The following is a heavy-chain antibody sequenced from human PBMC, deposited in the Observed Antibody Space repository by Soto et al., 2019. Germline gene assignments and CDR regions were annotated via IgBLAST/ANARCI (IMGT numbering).Heavy chain of an antibody. CDR1: GFTFSSYS. D-gene: IGHD5-12*01. V-gene: IGHV3-21*01. CDR2: ISSSSSYI. Sequence: EVQLVESGGGLVKPGGSLRLSCAASGFTFSSYSMNWVRQAPGKGLEWVSSISSSSSYIYYADSVKGRFTISRDNAKNSLYLQMNSLRAEDTAVYYCATDFALGIVATTGTYDYWGQGTLVTVSS. J-gene: IGHJ4*02. CDR3: ATDFALGIVATTGTYDY.